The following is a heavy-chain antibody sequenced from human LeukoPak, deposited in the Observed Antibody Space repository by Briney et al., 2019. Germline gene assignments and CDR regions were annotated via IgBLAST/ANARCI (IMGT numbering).Heavy chain of an antibody. V-gene: IGHV1-8*02. Sequence: ASVKVSCKASGYTFTSYDINWVRQATGQGLEWMGWMNPNSGNTSYAQKFQGRVTMTRNTSISTAYMELSSLRSEDTAVYYCAKSRGYSGSYSLPYWGQGTLVTVSS. D-gene: IGHD1-26*01. CDR3: AKSRGYSGSYSLPY. J-gene: IGHJ4*02. CDR2: MNPNSGNT. CDR1: GYTFTSYD.